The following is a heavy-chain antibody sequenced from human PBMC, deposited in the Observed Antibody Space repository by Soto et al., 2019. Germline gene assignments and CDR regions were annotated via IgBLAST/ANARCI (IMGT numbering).Heavy chain of an antibody. CDR3: TRVGGYYDILTGPFDS. CDR1: GFIFTSHA. J-gene: IGHJ4*02. Sequence: GGSLRLSCAASGFIFTSHAMHWVRQAPGKGLQWVAVIWYDGNNKYYADSVKGRFTISRDNSKNTLYLQMNSLRAEDTAVYYCTRVGGYYDILTGPFDSWGQGALVTVSS. D-gene: IGHD3-9*01. V-gene: IGHV3-33*01. CDR2: IWYDGNNK.